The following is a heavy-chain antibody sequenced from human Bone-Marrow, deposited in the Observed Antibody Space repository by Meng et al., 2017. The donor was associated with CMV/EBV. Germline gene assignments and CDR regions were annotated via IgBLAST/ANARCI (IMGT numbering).Heavy chain of an antibody. J-gene: IGHJ5*02. CDR2: INHSGST. CDR1: GGCFSGYY. CDR3: ARGQRGWFDP. V-gene: IGHV4-34*01. Sequence: SQTLSLTCAVYGGCFSGYYWSWIRQPPGKGLEWIGEINHSGSTNYNPSLKSRVTISVDTSKNQFSLKLSSVTAADTAVYYCARGQRGWFDPWGQGTLVTVSS.